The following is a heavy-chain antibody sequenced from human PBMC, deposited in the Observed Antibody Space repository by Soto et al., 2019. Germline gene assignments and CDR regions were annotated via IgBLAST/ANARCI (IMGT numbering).Heavy chain of an antibody. CDR1: GVSFNNYG. D-gene: IGHD6-13*01. Sequence: QVQLVESGGGVVQPGKSLRLSCAASGVSFNNYGMHWVRQAPGKGLEWLAVISYHGSNKYYADSVKGRFTISRDNSKNTLSLQLDSLRVEDTAMYYCAKPLTSYTTSWYGDWFDLWGQGTLVTVSS. CDR2: ISYHGSNK. CDR3: AKPLTSYTTSWYGDWFDL. V-gene: IGHV3-30*18. J-gene: IGHJ5*02.